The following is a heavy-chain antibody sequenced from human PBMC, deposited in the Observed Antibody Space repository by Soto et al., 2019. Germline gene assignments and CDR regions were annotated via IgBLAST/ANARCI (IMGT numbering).Heavy chain of an antibody. Sequence: SETLSLTCTVSGGSMSSYYWTWIRQPAGKGLEWIGLVYSSGGTHYNPSLKSRVTISLDTSKNQFSLRLLSVTDADTAVYYCARGQRFSDWFDPWGQGTLVTVSS. J-gene: IGHJ5*02. CDR1: GGSMSSYY. CDR2: VYSSGGT. V-gene: IGHV4-4*07. CDR3: ARGQRFSDWFDP. D-gene: IGHD3-3*01.